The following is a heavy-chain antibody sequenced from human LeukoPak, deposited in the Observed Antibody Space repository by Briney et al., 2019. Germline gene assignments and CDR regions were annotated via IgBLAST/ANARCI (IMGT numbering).Heavy chain of an antibody. CDR2: INQGGSDK. D-gene: IGHD3-10*01. J-gene: IGHJ4*02. CDR1: RVTFSVHC. Sequence: GGSLISCCGSSRVTFSVHCMSSVRQAPGKGLEWVANINQGGSDKYYVDSVKGRFTISRDNANNLLYLQMNSLRGEDTAVYYCMRDHTRAEEFGAQGTLVTVSS. CDR3: MRDHTRAEEF. V-gene: IGHV3-7*01.